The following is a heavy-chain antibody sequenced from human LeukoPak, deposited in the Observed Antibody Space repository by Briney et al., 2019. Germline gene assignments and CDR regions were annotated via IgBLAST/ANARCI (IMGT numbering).Heavy chain of an antibody. CDR1: GGSISSYY. V-gene: IGHV4-4*07. CDR2: IYTSGST. D-gene: IGHD2-15*01. CDR3: AGGRRYCSGGSCYGRGWFDP. Sequence: SETLSLTCTVSGGSISSYYWSWIRQPAGKGLGWIGRIYTSGSTNYNPSLKSRVTMSVDTSKNQFSLKLSSVTAADTAVYYCAGGRRYCSGGSCYGRGWFDPWGQGTLVTVSS. J-gene: IGHJ5*02.